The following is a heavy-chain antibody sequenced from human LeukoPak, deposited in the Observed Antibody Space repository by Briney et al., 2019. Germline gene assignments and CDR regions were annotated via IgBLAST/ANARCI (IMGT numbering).Heavy chain of an antibody. J-gene: IGHJ6*03. CDR2: IYYSGST. D-gene: IGHD1-7*01. CDR3: ARLGLPYYYYYMDV. V-gene: IGHV4-59*01. Sequence: SETLSLTCTVSGGSISSYYWSWIRQPPGKGLEWIGYIYYSGSTNYNPSLKSRVTISVDTSKNQFSLKLSSVTAADTAVYYCARLGLPYYYYYMDVWGKGTTVTVSS. CDR1: GGSISSYY.